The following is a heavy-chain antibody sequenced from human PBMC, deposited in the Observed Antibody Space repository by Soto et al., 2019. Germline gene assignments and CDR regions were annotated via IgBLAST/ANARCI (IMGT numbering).Heavy chain of an antibody. D-gene: IGHD5-12*01. V-gene: IGHV5-51*01. Sequence: LGESLKISCKGSGYSFTSHWIGWVRQMPGKGLEWLGVIFPSDSDTRYSPSFKGQVSISVDKSTETAYLHWSSLKASDSAIYYCARVDIVATKRNWFDPWGQGTLVTVSS. CDR2: IFPSDSDT. CDR3: ARVDIVATKRNWFDP. CDR1: GYSFTSHW. J-gene: IGHJ5*02.